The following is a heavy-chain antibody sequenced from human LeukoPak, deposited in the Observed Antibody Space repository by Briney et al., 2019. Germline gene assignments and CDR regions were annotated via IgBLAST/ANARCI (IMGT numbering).Heavy chain of an antibody. Sequence: GASVKVSCKASGGTFSSYAISWVRQAPGQGLEWMGGIIPIFGTANYAQKFQGRVTITADESTSTAYMELSRLRSEDTAVYYCASRSYDFWSGYLEGYYFDYWGQGTLVTVSS. CDR1: GGTFSSYA. J-gene: IGHJ4*02. CDR2: IIPIFGTA. CDR3: ASRSYDFWSGYLEGYYFDY. D-gene: IGHD3-3*01. V-gene: IGHV1-69*13.